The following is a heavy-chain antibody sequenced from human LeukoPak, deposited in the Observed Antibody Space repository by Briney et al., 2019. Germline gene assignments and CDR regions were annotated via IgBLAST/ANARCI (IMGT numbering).Heavy chain of an antibody. CDR1: GFTFSSYS. CDR3: ASPLYSSSSV. V-gene: IGHV3-21*01. Sequence: TRGSLRLSCAASGFTFSSYSMNWVRQAPGKGLEWVSSISSSSSYIYYADSVKGRFTISRDNAKNSLYLQMNSLRAEDTAVYYCASPLYSSSSVWGQGTLVTVTS. J-gene: IGHJ4*02. CDR2: ISSSSSYI. D-gene: IGHD6-6*01.